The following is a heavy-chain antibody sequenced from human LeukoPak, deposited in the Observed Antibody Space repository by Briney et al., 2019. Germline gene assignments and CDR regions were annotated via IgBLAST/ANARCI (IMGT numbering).Heavy chain of an antibody. Sequence: GGSLRLSCAASGFTFSSYGMHWVRQAPGKGLEWVAVISYDGSNKYYADSVKGRFTISRDNSKDTLYQQMNSLRAEDTVVYYCAKDWTTVVTPGADYWGQGTLVTVSS. CDR3: AKDWTTVVTPGADY. J-gene: IGHJ4*02. CDR1: GFTFSSYG. CDR2: ISYDGSNK. D-gene: IGHD4-23*01. V-gene: IGHV3-30*18.